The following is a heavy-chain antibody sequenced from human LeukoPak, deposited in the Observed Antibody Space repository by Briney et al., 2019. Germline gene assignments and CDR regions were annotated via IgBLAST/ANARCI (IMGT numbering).Heavy chain of an antibody. Sequence: SGGSLRLSCAASGFAFHAYGVNWVRQAPGKGLEWLGCIRTKAYGGTTEYAASVKGRFTISRDDSTGIAYLQMNRLKTEDTALYYCARDPMGDYFGTDSDGGFDIWGQGTMVTVSS. D-gene: IGHD3/OR15-3a*01. V-gene: IGHV3-49*04. CDR3: ARDPMGDYFGTDSDGGFDI. CDR1: GFAFHAYG. CDR2: IRTKAYGGTT. J-gene: IGHJ3*02.